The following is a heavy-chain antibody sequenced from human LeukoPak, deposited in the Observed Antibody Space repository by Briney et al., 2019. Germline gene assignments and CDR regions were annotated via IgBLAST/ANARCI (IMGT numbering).Heavy chain of an antibody. J-gene: IGHJ4*02. CDR1: GLTFDDYT. D-gene: IGHD6-19*01. CDR2: ISWDGGST. CDR3: AKEGSGWTYYFDY. V-gene: IGHV3-43*01. Sequence: GGSLRLSCAASGLTFDDYTMHWVRQAPGKGLEWVSLISWDGGSTYYADSVKGRFTISRDNSKNSLYLQMNSLRTEDTALYYCAKEGSGWTYYFDYWGQGTLVTVSS.